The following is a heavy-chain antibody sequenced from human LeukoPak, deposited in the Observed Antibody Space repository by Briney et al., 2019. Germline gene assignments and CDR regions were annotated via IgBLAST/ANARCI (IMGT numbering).Heavy chain of an antibody. CDR1: GFTFSSYH. J-gene: IGHJ6*02. Sequence: GGSLRLSCAASGFTFSSYHMNWVRRAPGKGLEWVSYISGSGSNIYYADSVKGRFTISRDNAKNSLYLQMNSLRAEDTAVYYCARAGGGSTVTSYYYYGMDVWGQGTTVTVSS. D-gene: IGHD4-17*01. V-gene: IGHV3-21*05. CDR2: ISGSGSNI. CDR3: ARAGGGSTVTSYYYYGMDV.